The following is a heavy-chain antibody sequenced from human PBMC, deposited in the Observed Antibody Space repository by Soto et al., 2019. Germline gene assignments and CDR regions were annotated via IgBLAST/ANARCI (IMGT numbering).Heavy chain of an antibody. CDR3: ARGSTGYSSSWYRY. D-gene: IGHD6-13*01. V-gene: IGHV3-7*03. J-gene: IGHJ4*02. CDR2: IKVDGGEK. Sequence: PGGSLRLSCAASGLTFSSYWMSWVRQAPGKGLEWVANIKVDGGEKYSADSVKGRFTISRDNSKNTLYLQMSSLRSEDTAVYYCARGSTGYSSSWYRYWGQGTLVTVSS. CDR1: GLTFSSYW.